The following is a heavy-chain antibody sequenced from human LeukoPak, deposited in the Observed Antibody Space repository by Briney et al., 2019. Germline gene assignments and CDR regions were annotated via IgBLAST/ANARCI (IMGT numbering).Heavy chain of an antibody. D-gene: IGHD6-13*01. V-gene: IGHV3-23*01. CDR2: ISGSGGRT. Sequence: PGGSLRLSCAASGFTFSSYGMSWVRQAPGKGLEWVSAISGSGGRTFYADSVQGRFTISRDNYKNTLNLQMNSLRAEDTAVYYCAKDEERPRYISSWYGVNAFDIWGQGTMVTVSS. CDR3: AKDEERPRYISSWYGVNAFDI. CDR1: GFTFSSYG. J-gene: IGHJ3*02.